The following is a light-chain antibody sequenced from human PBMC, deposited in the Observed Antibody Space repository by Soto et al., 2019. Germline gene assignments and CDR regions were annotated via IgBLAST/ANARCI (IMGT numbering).Light chain of an antibody. V-gene: IGKV1-5*01. CDR2: DVS. Sequence: DIQMTQSPPTLPASAGDRVTITCRASQDISRWLAWYQQKPGKAPELLIYDVSTLQSGVPSRFSGTGSGIEFTLTISSLQPEDFVTYYCQQYNAYYSFGQGTKVEIK. J-gene: IGKJ2*03. CDR3: QQYNAYYS. CDR1: QDISRW.